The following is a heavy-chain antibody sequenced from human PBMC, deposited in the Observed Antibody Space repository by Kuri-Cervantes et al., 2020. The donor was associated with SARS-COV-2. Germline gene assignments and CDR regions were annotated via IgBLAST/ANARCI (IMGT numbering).Heavy chain of an antibody. V-gene: IGHV3-30*18. D-gene: IGHD2-2*01. Sequence: GGSLRLSCAASGFTFSSYGMHWVRQAPGKGLEWVAVISYDGSNKYYADSVKGRFTISRDNSKNTLYLQMNSLRAEDTAVYYSAKALRIVVVPAALGFDYYYGMDVWGQGTTATVSS. CDR3: AKALRIVVVPAALGFDYYYGMDV. CDR2: ISYDGSNK. CDR1: GFTFSSYG. J-gene: IGHJ6*02.